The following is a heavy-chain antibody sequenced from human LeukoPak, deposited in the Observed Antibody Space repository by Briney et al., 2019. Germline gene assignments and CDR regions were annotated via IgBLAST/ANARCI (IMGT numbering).Heavy chain of an antibody. CDR2: INRDGSRR. CDR1: GFTFKNYW. J-gene: IGHJ6*03. V-gene: IGHV3-74*01. D-gene: IGHD2-2*01. Sequence: SGGSLRLSCAASGFTFKNYWMHWLRQVPEKGLVWVSRINRDGSRRDYADSVKGRFTISRDNAKSSLYLQMDSLRAEDTALYFCARGQGYCSSSKCSPGYYMDVWGKGATVIV. CDR3: ARGQGYCSSSKCSPGYYMDV.